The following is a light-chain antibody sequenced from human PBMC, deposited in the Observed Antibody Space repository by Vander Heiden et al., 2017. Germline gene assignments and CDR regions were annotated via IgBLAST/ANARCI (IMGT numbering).Light chain of an antibody. CDR3: QQSDSTPPT. Sequence: DIQMTQSPSSLSASVGDRVTITCRASQTITSYLNWYQQKPGKAPRLLIYAASSLQSGVPLRFSDSGSGTHFTLTISSLQPEDFATYYCQQSDSTPPTFGQGTKLEIK. CDR2: AAS. CDR1: QTITSY. V-gene: IGKV1-39*01. J-gene: IGKJ2*01.